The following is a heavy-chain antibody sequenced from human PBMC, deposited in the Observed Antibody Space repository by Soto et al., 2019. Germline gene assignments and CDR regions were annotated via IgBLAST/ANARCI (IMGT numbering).Heavy chain of an antibody. D-gene: IGHD6-19*01. Sequence: GGSLRLSCAASGFTFRSYGMHWVRQAPGKGLEWVAVIWYDGSNKYYADSVKGRFTISRDNSKNTLYLQMNSLRAEDTAVYYCARDWGIAVAGTKDWFDPWGQGTLVTV. CDR1: GFTFRSYG. V-gene: IGHV3-33*01. J-gene: IGHJ5*02. CDR2: IWYDGSNK. CDR3: ARDWGIAVAGTKDWFDP.